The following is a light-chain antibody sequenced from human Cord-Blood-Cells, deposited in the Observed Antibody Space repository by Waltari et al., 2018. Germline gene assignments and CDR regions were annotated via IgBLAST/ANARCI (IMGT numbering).Light chain of an antibody. CDR1: QSISSW. J-gene: IGKJ1*01. V-gene: IGKV1-5*01. CDR2: DAS. Sequence: DIQMTQSPSTLSASVGDRVTIPCRASQSISSWLAWYQQKPGKAPKLLIYDASSLESGVPSRFSGSGSGTEFTHTISSLQPDDFATYYCQQYNSYSRTFGQGTKVEIK. CDR3: QQYNSYSRT.